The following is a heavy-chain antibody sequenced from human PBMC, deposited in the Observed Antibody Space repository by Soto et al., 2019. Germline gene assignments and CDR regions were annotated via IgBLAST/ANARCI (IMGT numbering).Heavy chain of an antibody. CDR2: IMPMYNRT. CDR1: GDTFSNYA. V-gene: IGHV1-69*13. J-gene: IGHJ4*02. CDR3: ARDGPPRTFDY. Sequence: GASVKVSCKTFGDTFSNYAISWVRQAPGQGLEWIGGIMPMYNRTDYAQKFQGRVTIGADESTSTAYMDLRSLTSEDTAVYFCARDGPPRTFDYWGQGTQVTVSS.